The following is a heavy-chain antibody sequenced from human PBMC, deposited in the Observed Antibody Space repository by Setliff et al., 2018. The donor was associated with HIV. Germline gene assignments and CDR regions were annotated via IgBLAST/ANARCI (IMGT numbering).Heavy chain of an antibody. CDR1: GSNFENYA. CDR2: INANSGSP. V-gene: IGHV7-4-1*02. Sequence: ASVKASCKTSGSNFENYAINWVRQAPGQGLEWMGWINANSGSPTYAQAFTGRFFFSVDTAVATAYLQINNLKTEDPAVYFCARGLYGDYGGDLNWLDPWGHGTRVTVS. D-gene: IGHD4-17*01. CDR3: ARGLYGDYGGDLNWLDP. J-gene: IGHJ5*02.